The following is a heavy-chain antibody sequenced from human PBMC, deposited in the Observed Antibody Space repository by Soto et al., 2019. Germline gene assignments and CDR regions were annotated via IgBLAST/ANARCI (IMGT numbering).Heavy chain of an antibody. CDR2: ISAYNGNT. D-gene: IGHD4-17*01. J-gene: IGHJ1*01. CDR3: ARGGATTVTTKYFQH. Sequence: QVQLVQSGAEVKMPGASVKVSCKASGYTFTTYGIAWVRQAPGQGLEWMGWISAYNGNTNYAQKLQGRVTMTTDTSTSTAYMELRSLRSDDTAVYYCARGGATTVTTKYFQHWGQGTLVTVSS. CDR1: GYTFTTYG. V-gene: IGHV1-18*01.